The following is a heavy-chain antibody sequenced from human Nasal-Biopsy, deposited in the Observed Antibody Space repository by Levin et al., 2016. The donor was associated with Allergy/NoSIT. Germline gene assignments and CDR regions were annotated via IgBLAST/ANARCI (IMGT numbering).Heavy chain of an antibody. CDR2: IKPDGTAS. D-gene: IGHD6-19*01. Sequence: GESLKISCAASGFDFNNYYMNWFRQSPGKGLEWVANIKPDGTASGYADSVKGRFTISRDNAKNSLYLQMNNLRVEDTAVYYCAKYKGGTLADWGQGALVTVSS. J-gene: IGHJ4*02. V-gene: IGHV3-7*03. CDR1: GFDFNNYY. CDR3: AKYKGGTLAD.